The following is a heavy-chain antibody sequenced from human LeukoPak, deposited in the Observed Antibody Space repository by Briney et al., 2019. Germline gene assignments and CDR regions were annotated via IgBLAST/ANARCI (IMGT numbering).Heavy chain of an antibody. Sequence: PSETLSLTCTVSGDSLSSYYWSWIRQPPGKGLEWVGNIYYSGSTNYNPSLKSRVTISVDRSKNHFSLKLSSVTAADTAVYYCARADSSGYERFDYWGQGTLVTVSS. CDR3: ARADSSGYERFDY. CDR2: IYYSGST. V-gene: IGHV4-59*01. CDR1: GDSLSSYY. J-gene: IGHJ4*02. D-gene: IGHD3-22*01.